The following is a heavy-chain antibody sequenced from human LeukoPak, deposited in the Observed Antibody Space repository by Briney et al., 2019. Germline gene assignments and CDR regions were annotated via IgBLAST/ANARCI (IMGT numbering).Heavy chain of an antibody. J-gene: IGHJ4*02. CDR3: ARLNYYDSSGYQYYFDY. D-gene: IGHD3-22*01. CDR2: ISAYNGNT. CDR1: GYTFTSYG. V-gene: IGHV1-18*01. Sequence: ASVKVSCKASGYTFTSYGISWVRQAPGQGLEWMGWISAYNGNTNYAQKLQGRVTMTTDTSTSTAYMELRSLRSDDTAVYYCARLNYYDSSGYQYYFDYWGQGTLVTVSS.